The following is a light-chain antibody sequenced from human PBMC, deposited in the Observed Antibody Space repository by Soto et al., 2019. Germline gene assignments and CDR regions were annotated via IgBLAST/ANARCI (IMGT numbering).Light chain of an antibody. Sequence: EIVLTQSPGTLSLSPGETATLSCRARQTVDSRYLAWYQQKPGQTPGLLIYRSAIRAAGVPDRFSGSGSGTDFTLTISRLEPEDFAVYYCQQYGNSLLTFGEGTKVEIK. CDR2: RSA. J-gene: IGKJ4*01. CDR3: QQYGNSLLT. V-gene: IGKV3-20*01. CDR1: QTVDSRY.